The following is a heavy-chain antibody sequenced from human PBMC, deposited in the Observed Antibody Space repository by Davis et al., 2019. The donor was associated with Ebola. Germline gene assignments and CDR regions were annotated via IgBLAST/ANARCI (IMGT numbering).Heavy chain of an antibody. CDR2: TWSDGSSK. Sequence: GESLKISCAASGFTFDDYGMHWVRQAPGKGLEWVAVTWSDGSSKFYTDSVKGRFTISRDNSKNTLFLQMNSLRAEDTAVYYCARGHATSLYGMDVWGQGTTVTVSS. J-gene: IGHJ6*02. V-gene: IGHV3-33*08. CDR1: GFTFDDYG. CDR3: ARGHATSLYGMDV.